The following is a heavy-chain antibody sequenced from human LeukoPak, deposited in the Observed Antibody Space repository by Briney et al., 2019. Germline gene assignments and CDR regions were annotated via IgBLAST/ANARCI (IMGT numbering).Heavy chain of an antibody. CDR1: GYSISSGYY. D-gene: IGHD3-3*01. CDR2: IYHSGST. Sequence: SETLSLTCAVSGYSISSGYYWGWIRQPPGKGLEWIGSIYHSGSTYYNPSLKSRVTISVDTSKNQFSLKLGSVTAADTAVYYCARVRGTLYYDFWSGDPSYYYMDVWGKGTTVTVSS. V-gene: IGHV4-38-2*01. CDR3: ARVRGTLYYDFWSGDPSYYYMDV. J-gene: IGHJ6*03.